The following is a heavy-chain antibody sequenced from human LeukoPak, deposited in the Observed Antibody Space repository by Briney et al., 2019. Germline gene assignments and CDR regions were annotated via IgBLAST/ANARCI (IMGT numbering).Heavy chain of an antibody. Sequence: ASVKVSCKASGYTFTSYGISWVRQAPGQGLEWMGWINPNSGGTNYAQKFQGRVTMTRDTSISTAYMELSRLRSDDTAVYYCARDRAVVVVAAILSYWGQGTLVTVSS. CDR2: INPNSGGT. D-gene: IGHD2-15*01. V-gene: IGHV1-2*02. CDR1: GYTFTSYG. J-gene: IGHJ4*02. CDR3: ARDRAVVVVAAILSY.